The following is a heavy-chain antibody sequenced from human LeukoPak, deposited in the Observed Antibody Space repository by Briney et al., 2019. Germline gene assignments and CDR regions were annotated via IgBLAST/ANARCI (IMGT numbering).Heavy chain of an antibody. CDR1: GGSISSSSYY. D-gene: IGHD2-15*01. CDR2: IYYSGST. J-gene: IGHJ5*02. V-gene: IGHV4-39*01. Sequence: PSETLSLTCTVSGGSISSSSYYWGWIRQPPGKGLEWIGSIYYSGSTYYNPSLKSRVTISVDTSKNQFSLKLSSVTAADTAVYYCARSRPYCSGGSCSPFDPWGQGTLVTVSS. CDR3: ARSRPYCSGGSCSPFDP.